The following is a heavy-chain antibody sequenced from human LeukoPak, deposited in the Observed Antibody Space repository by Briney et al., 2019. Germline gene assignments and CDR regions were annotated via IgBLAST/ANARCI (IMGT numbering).Heavy chain of an antibody. D-gene: IGHD3-10*01. J-gene: IGHJ6*02. Sequence: GGSLRLSCAASGFTVSNNYMSWVRQAPGKGLEWVSVIHSGGSTYYADSVKGRFTISRDNSNNTLYFQMNSLRAEDTAVYYCARARGNSYYDMDVRGQGTTVTVSS. CDR2: IHSGGST. CDR3: ARARGNSYYDMDV. CDR1: GFTVSNNY. V-gene: IGHV3-66*01.